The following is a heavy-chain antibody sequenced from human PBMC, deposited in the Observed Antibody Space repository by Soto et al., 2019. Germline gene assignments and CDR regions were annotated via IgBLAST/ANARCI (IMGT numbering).Heavy chain of an antibody. J-gene: IGHJ4*02. V-gene: IGHV1-18*01. CDR2: IRAYNGNK. Sequence: VQLVQSGAEVKKPGASVKVSCKASGYTFTSYGITWVRQAPGQGLGWMGWIRAYNGNKNYAQKLQGRVTMTTDTSTSTAYMELRSPRSDDTAVYYCARDVPMYRSGWDGKWGFDYWGQGTLVTVSS. D-gene: IGHD6-19*01. CDR1: GYTFTSYG. CDR3: ARDVPMYRSGWDGKWGFDY.